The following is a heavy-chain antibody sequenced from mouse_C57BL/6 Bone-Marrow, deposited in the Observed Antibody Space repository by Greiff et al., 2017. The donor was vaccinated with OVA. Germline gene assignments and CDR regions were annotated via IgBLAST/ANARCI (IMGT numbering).Heavy chain of an antibody. Sequence: QVQLQQPGAELVKPGASVKMSCKASGYTFTSYWITWVKQRPGQGLEWIGDIYPGSGSTNYNEKFKSKATLTVDTSSSTAYMQLSSLTSEDSAVYYCARDHLTYWYFDVWGTGTMVTVSS. CDR2: IYPGSGST. D-gene: IGHD4-1*01. CDR3: ARDHLTYWYFDV. V-gene: IGHV1-55*01. CDR1: GYTFTSYW. J-gene: IGHJ1*03.